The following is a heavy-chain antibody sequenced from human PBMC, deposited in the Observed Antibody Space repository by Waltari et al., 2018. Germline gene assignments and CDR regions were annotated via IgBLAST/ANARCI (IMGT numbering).Heavy chain of an antibody. CDR3: ARGAPRD. J-gene: IGHJ4*02. CDR2: SYSGGTT. Sequence: EVQLVESGGGLMQPGGSLRLSCAASGFTVSNNYMSWVRQVPGKGLEWVSVSYSGGTTHYADSVKGRFTISRDNSKNTLYLQMNSLRAEDTAVYYCARGAPRDWGQGTLVTVSS. V-gene: IGHV3-53*01. CDR1: GFTVSNNY.